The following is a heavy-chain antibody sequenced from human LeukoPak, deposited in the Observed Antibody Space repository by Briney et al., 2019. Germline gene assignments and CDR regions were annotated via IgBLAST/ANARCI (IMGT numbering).Heavy chain of an antibody. D-gene: IGHD6-19*01. Sequence: SETLSLTCTVSGGSISSSSYYWGWIRQPPGKGLEWIGSIYYSGSTYYNPSLMGRVTISVDTSKNQFSLKLSSVTAADTAVYYCASPLIAVAGSFDYWGQGTLVTVSS. CDR2: IYYSGST. CDR1: GGSISSSSYY. J-gene: IGHJ4*02. CDR3: ASPLIAVAGSFDY. V-gene: IGHV4-39*01.